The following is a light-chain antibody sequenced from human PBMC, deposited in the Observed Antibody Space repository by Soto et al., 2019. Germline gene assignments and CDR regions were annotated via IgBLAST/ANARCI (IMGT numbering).Light chain of an antibody. V-gene: IGKV3-20*01. Sequence: EIVCTQSPGTLSLSPGERATLSCRTSPSVSRSYLAWYQQKPGQAPSLLIYGASSRATGIPDRFSGSGSGTDFTLTISRLEPEDFAVYYCQQYGSSSSTFGQGTKLEIK. J-gene: IGKJ2*01. CDR2: GAS. CDR1: PSVSRSY. CDR3: QQYGSSSST.